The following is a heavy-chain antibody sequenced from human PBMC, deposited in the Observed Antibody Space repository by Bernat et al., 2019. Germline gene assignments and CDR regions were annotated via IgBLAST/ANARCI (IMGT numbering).Heavy chain of an antibody. J-gene: IGHJ3*02. D-gene: IGHD6-6*01. V-gene: IGHV3-66*01. CDR1: GFTVSSNY. Sequence: EVQMVESGGGLVQPGGSLRLSCAASGFTVSSNYMSWVRQAPGKGLEWVSAIYSGGSTYYADSVKGRFTISRDNSRDTLYLQMNSLRVEDTAVYYCAKGIAARDAFDIWGQGTMVTVSS. CDR2: IYSGGST. CDR3: AKGIAARDAFDI.